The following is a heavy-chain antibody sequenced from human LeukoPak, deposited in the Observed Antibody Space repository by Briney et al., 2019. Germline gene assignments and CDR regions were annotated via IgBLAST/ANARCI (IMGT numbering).Heavy chain of an antibody. CDR1: GGSISSGAYY. V-gene: IGHV4-31*03. CDR2: IYHTGNT. D-gene: IGHD3-22*01. Sequence: PSETLSLTCSVSGGSISSGAYYWSWIRQFPGRGMEWIAYIYHTGNTYYNPSLKSRLTISLDTSKNQFSLKLSSVTAADTAVYYCARDLSGYGASDYWGQGTLVTVPS. J-gene: IGHJ4*02. CDR3: ARDLSGYGASDY.